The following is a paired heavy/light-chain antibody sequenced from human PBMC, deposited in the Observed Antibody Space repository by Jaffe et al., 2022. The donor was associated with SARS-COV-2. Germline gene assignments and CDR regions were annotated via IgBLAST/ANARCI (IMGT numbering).Light chain of an antibody. CDR3: HHYITSPYA. CDR1: HSVVSDY. V-gene: IGKV3-20*01. J-gene: IGKJ2*01. CDR2: GAS. Sequence: ELVLTQSPDTLSLSPGERASLSCRASHSVVSDYLAWYQKRPGRAPRLLIYGASSRATGIPDRFSGSGSGTDFTLTISGLEPEDFAVYFCHHYITSPYAFGQGTKLEIK.
Heavy chain of an antibody. CDR2: IKSETSGGTA. D-gene: IGHD3-16*01. V-gene: IGHV3-15*01. CDR1: GFIFRAAW. Sequence: EVQLVESGGDQGEPGGSLRLSCTASGFIFRAAWMSWVRQAPGMGLEWIALIKSETSGGTALSAAAVKDRFIISRDDSTNTVHLQMNSLKMEDTAVYHCVADVSELGQGEFDYWGQGIPVTVSS. CDR3: VADVSELGQGEFDY. J-gene: IGHJ4*02.